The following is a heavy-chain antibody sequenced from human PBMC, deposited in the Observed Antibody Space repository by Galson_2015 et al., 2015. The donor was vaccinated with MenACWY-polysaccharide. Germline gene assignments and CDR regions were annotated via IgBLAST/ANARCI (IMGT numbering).Heavy chain of an antibody. CDR1: GFTFSSYE. J-gene: IGHJ6*02. CDR3: ARRVADGVVIMFDFYYYAMDV. D-gene: IGHD3-3*01. CDR2: ISSSGDTK. Sequence: TLRLSCAASGFTFSSYEMNWVRQAPGKGPEWISSISSSGDTKKYVDSVKGRFTISRDNAKNSLSLQMNSLRAEDTAIYYCARRVADGVVIMFDFYYYAMDVWGQGTTVTVSS. V-gene: IGHV3-48*03.